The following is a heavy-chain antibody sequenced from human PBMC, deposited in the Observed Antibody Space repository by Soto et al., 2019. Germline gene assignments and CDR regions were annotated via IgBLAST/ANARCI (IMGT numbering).Heavy chain of an antibody. CDR3: ARGESGSYYGF. D-gene: IGHD1-26*01. J-gene: IGHJ4*02. CDR1: GFTFSNYD. V-gene: IGHV3-23*01. CDR2: ISRTGTRT. Sequence: GGSLRLSCAASGFTFSNYDMSWVRQAPGKGLEWVSTISRTGTRTHYADSVKGRFTISSDYSKNTLLLQMHSLRAEDTAVYFCARGESGSYYGFWGQGALVTVSS.